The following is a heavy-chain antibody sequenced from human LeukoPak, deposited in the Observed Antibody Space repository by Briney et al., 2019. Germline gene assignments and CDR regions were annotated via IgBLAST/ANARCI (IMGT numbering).Heavy chain of an antibody. CDR1: GFTFSSYA. Sequence: GGSLRLSCAASGFTFSSYAMHWVRQAPGKGLEHVSAISSNGGSTYYANSVKGRFTISRDNSKNTLYLQMGSLRAEDMAVYYCARVRDGYTSGSFDYWGQGTLVTVSS. CDR2: ISSNGGST. CDR3: ARVRDGYTSGSFDY. D-gene: IGHD5-24*01. J-gene: IGHJ4*02. V-gene: IGHV3-64*01.